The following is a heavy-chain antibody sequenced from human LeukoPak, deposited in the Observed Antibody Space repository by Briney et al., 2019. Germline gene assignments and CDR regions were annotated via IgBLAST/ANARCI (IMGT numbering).Heavy chain of an antibody. CDR3: VRVVGWELLDY. J-gene: IGHJ4*02. CDR2: INPNSGGT. D-gene: IGHD1-26*01. CDR1: GYTFTGYY. V-gene: IGHV1-2*02. Sequence: GASVKVSCKPSGYTFTGYYMHWVRQAPGQGLEWMGWINPNSGGTNYAQNFQGRVTMTRDTSISTAYMEVSRLKSDDTAVYYCVRVVGWELLDYWGQGTLVTVSS.